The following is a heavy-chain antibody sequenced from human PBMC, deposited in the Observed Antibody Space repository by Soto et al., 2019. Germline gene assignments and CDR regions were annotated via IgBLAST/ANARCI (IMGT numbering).Heavy chain of an antibody. CDR2: IRGNGDPP. V-gene: IGHV3-64D*06. CDR1: GFTFSSYA. CDR3: VKSRGGNNFDFCE. D-gene: IGHD3-3*01. Sequence: PGGSLRLSCSASGFTFSSYAMHWVRQAPGKGLEYVSGIRGNGDPPFYADSVKGRFTISRDNSKNTLYLQMSSLSADDTAVYYCVKSRGGNNFDFCEWGQGSMLTVYS. J-gene: IGHJ4*02.